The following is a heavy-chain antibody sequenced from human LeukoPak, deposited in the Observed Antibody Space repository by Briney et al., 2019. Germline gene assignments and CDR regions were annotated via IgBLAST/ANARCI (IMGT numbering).Heavy chain of an antibody. J-gene: IGHJ4*02. V-gene: IGHV3-21*04. Sequence: GGSLRLSCAASGFTFSSYSMNWVRQAPGKGLEWVSSISSSSTYIYYADSVKGRFIISRDNSKNTLYLQMNSLRAEDTAVYYCASEHIAAAGRDYWGQGTLVTVSS. CDR2: ISSSSTYI. D-gene: IGHD6-13*01. CDR1: GFTFSSYS. CDR3: ASEHIAAAGRDY.